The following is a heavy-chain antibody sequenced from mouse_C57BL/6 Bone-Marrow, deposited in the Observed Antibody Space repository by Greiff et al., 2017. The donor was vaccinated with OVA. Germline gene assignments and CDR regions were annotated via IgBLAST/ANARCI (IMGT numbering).Heavy chain of an antibody. D-gene: IGHD2-1*01. CDR3: ARGDLYYGNYEDAMDY. V-gene: IGHV1-9*01. CDR2: ILPGSGST. CDR1: GYTFTGYW. Sequence: QVQLQQSGAELMKPGASVKLSCKATGYTFTGYWIEWVKQRPGHGLEWIGEILPGSGSTNYNEKFKGKATFTADTSSNTAYMQLSSLTTEDSAIYYFARGDLYYGNYEDAMDYWGQGTSVTVSS. J-gene: IGHJ4*01.